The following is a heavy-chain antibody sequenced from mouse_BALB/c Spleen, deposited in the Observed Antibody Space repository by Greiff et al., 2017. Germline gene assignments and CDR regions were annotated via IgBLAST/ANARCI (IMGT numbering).Heavy chain of an antibody. D-gene: IGHD3-1*01. CDR2: ISYSGST. V-gene: IGHV3-2*02. J-gene: IGHJ1*01. CDR1: GYSITSDYA. Sequence: EVKLMESGPGLVKPSQSLSLTCTVTGYSITSDYAWNWIRQFPGNKLEWMGYISYSGSTSYNPSLKSRISITRDTSKNQFFLQLNSVTTEDTATYYCARIGGYWYFDVWGAGTTVTVSS. CDR3: ARIGGYWYFDV.